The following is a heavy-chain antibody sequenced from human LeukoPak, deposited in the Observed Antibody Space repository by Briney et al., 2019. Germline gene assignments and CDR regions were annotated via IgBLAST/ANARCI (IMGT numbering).Heavy chain of an antibody. CDR1: GFTFRSYA. CDR2: ISGSGATT. J-gene: IGHJ6*02. Sequence: GGSLRLSCAASGFTFRSYAMNWVRQAPGKGLEWVSAISGSGATTYSADSVKGRFTISRDNSKNSLYLQMNSLRAEDTAVYYYAKSINEYFYDGIDVWGRGTTVTVSS. CDR3: AKSINEYFYDGIDV. V-gene: IGHV3-23*01. D-gene: IGHD1-1*01.